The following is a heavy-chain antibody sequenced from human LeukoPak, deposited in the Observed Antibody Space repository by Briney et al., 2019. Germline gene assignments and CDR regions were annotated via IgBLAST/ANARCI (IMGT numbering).Heavy chain of an antibody. V-gene: IGHV3-74*01. CDR2: VNNDGRET. D-gene: IGHD1-1*01. Sequence: HPGGSLRLSCTASGFSFSSYWMHWVRQAPGKGLVWVSYVNNDGRETAHADSVKGRFTISRDNARNTVFLQMSRLRAYDTAVYYCARGPGGLDPWGRGTLVIVPS. CDR1: GFSFSSYW. J-gene: IGHJ5*02. CDR3: ARGPGGLDP.